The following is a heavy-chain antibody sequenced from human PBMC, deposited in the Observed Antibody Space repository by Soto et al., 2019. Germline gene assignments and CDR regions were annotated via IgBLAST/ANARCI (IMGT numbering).Heavy chain of an antibody. D-gene: IGHD6-13*01. CDR3: IFGIAAAGTGDY. CDR1: GFTFSSYA. V-gene: IGHV3-23*01. J-gene: IGHJ4*02. Sequence: EVQLLESGGGLVQPGGSLRLSCTASGFTFSSYAMSWVRQAPGKGLEWVSTISGGGGSTYYADSVKGRFTVSRDDSKDTLYLQVNSVRVEDMAVYYCIFGIAAAGTGDYWGQGTLVTVSS. CDR2: ISGGGGST.